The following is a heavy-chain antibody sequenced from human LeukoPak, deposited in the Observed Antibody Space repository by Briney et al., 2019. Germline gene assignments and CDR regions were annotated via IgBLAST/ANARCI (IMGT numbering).Heavy chain of an antibody. Sequence: SGGSLRLSCAASGFTFSSYGMHWVRQAPGKGLEWVAFIRYDGSNKYYADSVKGRFAISRDNAKNSLYLQMNSLRAEDTAVYYCARSVVAATETFDYWGQGTLVTVSS. CDR1: GFTFSSYG. D-gene: IGHD2-15*01. CDR3: ARSVVAATETFDY. CDR2: IRYDGSNK. J-gene: IGHJ4*02. V-gene: IGHV3-30*02.